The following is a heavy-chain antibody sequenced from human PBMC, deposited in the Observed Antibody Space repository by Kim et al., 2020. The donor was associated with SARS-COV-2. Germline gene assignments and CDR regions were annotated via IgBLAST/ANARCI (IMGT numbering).Heavy chain of an antibody. V-gene: IGHV3-53*01. Sequence: GGSLRLSCAASGFSVSTNDMSGVRQAPGKGLEGVATIFGSGTTNFADPAKGRFTISRDNSKNTLYLQMNSLRAEDTAAYHCARKLLWFGDNGMDVWGQGTTVTVSS. CDR2: IFGSGTT. D-gene: IGHD3-10*01. J-gene: IGHJ6*02. CDR3: ARKLLWFGDNGMDV. CDR1: GFSVSTND.